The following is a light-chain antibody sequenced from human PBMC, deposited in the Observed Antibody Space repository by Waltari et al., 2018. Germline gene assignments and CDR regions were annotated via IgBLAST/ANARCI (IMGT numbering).Light chain of an antibody. J-gene: IGKJ4*01. V-gene: IGKV1-39*01. Sequence: DIQMTQSPSSLSASVGDRVIRTCRASQAISIYLNWYQQKPGKAPNLLIYAASTLQRGIPSRFSGSGSGTHFTLTISSLQPEDFATYYCQHSYTTPLTFGGGTKVEI. CDR1: QAISIY. CDR2: AAS. CDR3: QHSYTTPLT.